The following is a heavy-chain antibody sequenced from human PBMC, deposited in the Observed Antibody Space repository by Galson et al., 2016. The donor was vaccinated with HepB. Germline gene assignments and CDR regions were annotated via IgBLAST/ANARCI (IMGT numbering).Heavy chain of an antibody. CDR2: INPTTGET. D-gene: IGHD5/OR15-5a*01. J-gene: IGHJ6*01. CDR3: EVSAHSLHQEPIGLPPGTLLQEHL. CDR1: GYDFMDYY. Sequence: SVKVSCKASGYDFMDYYMHWVRQAPGQGLEWMGWINPTTGETNYTPKFQGRVTMTRDTSITTAYLELHSLTSEDTALYYCEVSAHSLHQEPIGLPPGTLLQEHLWG. V-gene: IGHV1-2*02.